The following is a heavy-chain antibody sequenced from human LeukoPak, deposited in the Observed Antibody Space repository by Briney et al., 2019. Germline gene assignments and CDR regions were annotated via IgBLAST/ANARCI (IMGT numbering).Heavy chain of an antibody. CDR3: ASGWTAILFDY. CDR2: IYYSGST. V-gene: IGHV4-59*01. CDR1: GGSISGYY. D-gene: IGHD2-21*02. J-gene: IGHJ4*02. Sequence: SETLSLTCTVSGGSISGYYWSWIRQPPGKGLEWIGYIYYSGSTSYNPSLKSRVTISVDTSKNQFSLNLRSVTAADTAVYYCASGWTAILFDYWGQGTLVTVSS.